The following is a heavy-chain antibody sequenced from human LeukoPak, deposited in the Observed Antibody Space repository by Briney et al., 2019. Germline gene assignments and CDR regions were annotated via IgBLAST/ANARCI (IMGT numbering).Heavy chain of an antibody. Sequence: SGGSLRLSCAASGFTFSSYSMNWVRQAPGKGLEWVSSISSSSSYIYYADSVKGRFTISRDNAKNSLYLQMNSLRAEDTAVYYCARDTRRWLQYSFDYWGQGTLVTVSS. CDR1: GFTFSSYS. V-gene: IGHV3-21*01. D-gene: IGHD5-24*01. CDR3: ARDTRRWLQYSFDY. J-gene: IGHJ4*02. CDR2: ISSSSSYI.